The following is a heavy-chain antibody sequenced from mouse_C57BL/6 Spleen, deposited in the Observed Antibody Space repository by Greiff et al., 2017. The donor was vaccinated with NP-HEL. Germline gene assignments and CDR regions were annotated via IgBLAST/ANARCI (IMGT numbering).Heavy chain of an antibody. Sequence: QVQLKESGAELARPGASVKLSCKASGYTFTSSGISWVKQRTGQGLEWIGEIYPRSGNTYYNEKFKGKATLTADKSSSTAYMELRSLTSEDSAVYFCARWGYYGSSPYYAMDYWGQGTSVTVSS. CDR3: ARWGYYGSSPYYAMDY. V-gene: IGHV1-81*01. CDR2: IYPRSGNT. CDR1: GYTFTSSG. D-gene: IGHD1-1*01. J-gene: IGHJ4*01.